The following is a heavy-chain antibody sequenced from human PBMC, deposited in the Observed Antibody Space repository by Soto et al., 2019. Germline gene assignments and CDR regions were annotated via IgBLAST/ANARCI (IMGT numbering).Heavy chain of an antibody. Sequence: TSETLSLTCTVSGASISGFYWSWIRKSAGKGLEWIGRIYATGTTDYNPSLKSRVMMSVDTSKKQFSLKLMSVTAADTGVNYCVGDGTKTLRDGFDPWGKGISVTVS. J-gene: IGHJ5*02. CDR2: IYATGTT. V-gene: IGHV4-4*07. CDR3: VGDGTKTLRDGFDP. CDR1: GASISGFY. D-gene: IGHD1-1*01.